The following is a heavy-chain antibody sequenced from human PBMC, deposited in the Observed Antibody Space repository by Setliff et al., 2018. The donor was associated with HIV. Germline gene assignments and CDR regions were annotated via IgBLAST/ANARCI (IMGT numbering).Heavy chain of an antibody. D-gene: IGHD1-7*01. CDR3: AREGITGTTLHPY. J-gene: IGHJ4*02. CDR2: IKWNGGST. CDR1: GFTFDDYG. V-gene: IGHV3-20*04. Sequence: LRLSCAASGFTFDDYGMSWVRQAPGKGLEWVSDIKWNGGSTGYADSVKGRFTISRDNAKNSLYLQMNTLRAEDTAVYYCAREGITGTTLHPYWGQGTLVTVSS.